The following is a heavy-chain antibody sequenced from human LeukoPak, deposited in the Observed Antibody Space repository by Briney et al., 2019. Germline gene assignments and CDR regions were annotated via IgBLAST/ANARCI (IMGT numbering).Heavy chain of an antibody. J-gene: IGHJ4*02. CDR3: AKRLSFGVAIGDFDY. CDR1: GFTFSNYA. V-gene: IGHV3-23*01. CDR2: ISGSGDST. Sequence: GGSLRLSCAASGFTFSNYAMSWVRQAPGKGLEWVSDISGSGDSTYYADSVKGRFTISRDSSMETLYLQMNSLRAEDTATYFCAKRLSFGVAIGDFDYWGQGTLVTVSS. D-gene: IGHD3-3*01.